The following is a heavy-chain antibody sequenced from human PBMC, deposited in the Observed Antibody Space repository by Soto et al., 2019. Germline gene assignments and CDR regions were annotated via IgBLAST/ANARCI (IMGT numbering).Heavy chain of an antibody. V-gene: IGHV1-46*01. CDR3: ARDHNFGFILYAMDV. J-gene: IGHJ6*02. CDR1: GYTFTSYS. D-gene: IGHD2-15*01. Sequence: ASVKVSCKASGYTFTSYSMHWVRQAPGQGLEWMGIINPSSGRTSYAQNFQGRVTMTSDTSTSTVYMEMSGLKSEDTAVYYCARDHNFGFILYAMDVWGQGTTVTVSS. CDR2: INPSSGRT.